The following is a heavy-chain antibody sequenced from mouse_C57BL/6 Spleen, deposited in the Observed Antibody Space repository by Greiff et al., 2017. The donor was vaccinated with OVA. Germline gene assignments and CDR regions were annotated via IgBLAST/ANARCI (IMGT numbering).Heavy chain of an antibody. D-gene: IGHD1-1*01. Sequence: QVHVKQSGAELVKPGASVKISCKASGYAFSSYWMNWVKQRPGKGLEWIGQIYPGDGDTNYNGKFKGKATLTADKSSSTAYMQLSSLTSEDSAVYFCARISTFRYAMDYWGQGTSVTVSS. CDR1: GYAFSSYW. CDR2: IYPGDGDT. CDR3: ARISTFRYAMDY. V-gene: IGHV1-80*01. J-gene: IGHJ4*01.